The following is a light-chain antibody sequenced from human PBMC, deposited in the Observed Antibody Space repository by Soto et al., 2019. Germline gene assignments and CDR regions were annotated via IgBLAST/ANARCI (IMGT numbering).Light chain of an antibody. CDR2: DVT. CDR1: SSDVGAYNY. Sequence: QSVLPQPASVSGSPGQSITISCTGTSSDVGAYNYVSWYQQYPGKAPKYIIYDVTNRPSGVSYRFSGSKSGNTASLTFSGLQAEDEADYYCSSYTTSSTLYVFGTGTKVTVL. J-gene: IGLJ1*01. V-gene: IGLV2-14*03. CDR3: SSYTTSSTLYV.